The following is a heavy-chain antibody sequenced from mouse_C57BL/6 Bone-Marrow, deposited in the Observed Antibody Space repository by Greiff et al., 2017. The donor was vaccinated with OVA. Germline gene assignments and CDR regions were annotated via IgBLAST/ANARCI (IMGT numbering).Heavy chain of an antibody. CDR3: ARMGDYDDAMDY. CDR1: GYTFTE. V-gene: IGHV1-78*01. D-gene: IGHD2-4*01. J-gene: IGHJ4*01. CDR2: IYPRDGST. Sequence: QVQLQQSAAELVKPGASVKISCKVSGYTFTEQGLEWIGYIYPRDGSTKYNEKFKGKATLTADKSSSTAYMQLNSLTSEDSAVYFCARMGDYDDAMDYWGQGTSVTVSS.